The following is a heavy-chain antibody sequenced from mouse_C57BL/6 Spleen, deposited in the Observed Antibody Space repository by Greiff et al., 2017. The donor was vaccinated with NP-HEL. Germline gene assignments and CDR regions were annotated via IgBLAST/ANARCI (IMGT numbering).Heavy chain of an antibody. V-gene: IGHV7-1*01. CDR2: SRNKANDYTT. CDR3: ARDEEQLSPFAY. Sequence: EVKLVESGGGLVQSGRSLRLSCATSGFTFSDFYMEWVRQAPGKGLEWIAASRNKANDYTTEYSASVKGRFIVSRDTSQSILYLQMNALRAEDTAIYYCARDEEQLSPFAYWGQGTLVTVSA. J-gene: IGHJ3*01. D-gene: IGHD3-2*02. CDR1: GFTFSDFY.